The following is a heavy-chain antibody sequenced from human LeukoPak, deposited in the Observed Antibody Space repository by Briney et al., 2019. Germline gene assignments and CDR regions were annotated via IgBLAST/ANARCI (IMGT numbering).Heavy chain of an antibody. Sequence: GGSLRLSCAASGFTFDDYAMHWVRQAPGKGLEWVSGISWNSGSIGYADSVKGRFTISRDNAKNSLCLQMNSLRAEDTALYYCAKDRAAARYYYYGMDVWGQGTTVTVSS. D-gene: IGHD6-13*01. V-gene: IGHV3-9*01. CDR2: ISWNSGSI. CDR3: AKDRAAARYYYYGMDV. CDR1: GFTFDDYA. J-gene: IGHJ6*02.